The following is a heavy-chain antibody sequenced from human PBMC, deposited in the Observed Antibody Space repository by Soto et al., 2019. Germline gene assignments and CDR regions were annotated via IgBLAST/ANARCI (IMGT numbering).Heavy chain of an antibody. CDR1: GGSISSYY. V-gene: IGHV4-59*01. D-gene: IGHD4-17*01. CDR3: ARDPRVDGDSNWFDP. Sequence: SETLSLTCTVSGGSISSYYWSWIRQPPGKGLEWIGYIYYSGSTNYNPSLKSRVTISVDTSKNQFSLKLSSVTAADTAVYYCARDPRVDGDSNWFDPWGQGTLVTVSS. CDR2: IYYSGST. J-gene: IGHJ5*02.